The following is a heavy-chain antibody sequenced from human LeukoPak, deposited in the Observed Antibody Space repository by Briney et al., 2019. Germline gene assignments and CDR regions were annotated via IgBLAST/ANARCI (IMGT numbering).Heavy chain of an antibody. CDR2: IYYSGST. CDR3: ARGIDYDFWSGYPPYYYYGMDV. Sequence: PSETLSLTFTVSGGSISSSYWSWIRQPPGKGLEWIGYIYYSGSTNYNPSLKSRVTISVDTSKNQFSLKLSSVTAADTAVYYCARGIDYDFWSGYPPYYYYGMDVWGQGTTVTVSS. CDR1: GGSISSSY. D-gene: IGHD3-3*01. J-gene: IGHJ6*02. V-gene: IGHV4-59*01.